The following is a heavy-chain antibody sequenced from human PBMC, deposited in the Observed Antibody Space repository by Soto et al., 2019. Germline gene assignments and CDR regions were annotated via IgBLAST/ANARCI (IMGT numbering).Heavy chain of an antibody. CDR3: ARATPSVATLGYGMDV. J-gene: IGHJ6*02. Sequence: QVQLQESGPGLVKPSQTLSLTCTVSGGSINSGGYYWNWIRPHPGRGLEWMGYIYYTWSTYYNPSLKSRITFASDTSRNQFSLKVNSVTAADTAVYYCARATPSVATLGYGMDVWGQGTTVVVSS. V-gene: IGHV4-31*03. D-gene: IGHD5-12*01. CDR1: GGSINSGGYY. CDR2: IYYTWST.